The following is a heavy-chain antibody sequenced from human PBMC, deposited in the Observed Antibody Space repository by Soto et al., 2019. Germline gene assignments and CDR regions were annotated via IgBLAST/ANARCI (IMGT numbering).Heavy chain of an antibody. J-gene: IGHJ6*02. CDR3: AKEVEGVRGTDHYYYYYYGMDV. Sequence: GGSLRLSCAASGFTFSSYGMHWVRQAPGKGLEWVAVISYDGSNKYYADSVKGRFTISRDNSKNTLYLQMNSLRAEDTAVYYCAKEVEGVRGTDHYYYYYYGMDVWGQGTTVTVSS. V-gene: IGHV3-30*18. CDR2: ISYDGSNK. D-gene: IGHD3-10*01. CDR1: GFTFSSYG.